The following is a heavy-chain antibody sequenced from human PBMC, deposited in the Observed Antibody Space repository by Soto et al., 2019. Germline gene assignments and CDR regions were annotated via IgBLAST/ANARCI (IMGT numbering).Heavy chain of an antibody. CDR3: ARDITGYSSSAMDH. D-gene: IGHD6-13*01. Sequence: AASVKVSCKASGYTFTGYYMHWVRQAPGQGLEWMGWINPNSGGTNYAQKFQGWVTMTRDTSISTAYMELSRLRSDDTAVYYCARDITGYSSSAMDHWGQGTLVTVSS. V-gene: IGHV1-2*04. CDR2: INPNSGGT. J-gene: IGHJ4*02. CDR1: GYTFTGYY.